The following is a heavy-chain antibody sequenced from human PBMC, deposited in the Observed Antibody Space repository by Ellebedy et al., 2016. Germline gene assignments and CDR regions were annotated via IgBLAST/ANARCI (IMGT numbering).Heavy chain of an antibody. CDR1: GFTFSNAW. J-gene: IGHJ4*02. Sequence: GESLMISCAASGFTFSNAWLSWVRQAPGKGLEWVGRIKSKTDGGTTDYAAPVKDRFTISRDDSKNTRYLQLNSLKPEDTAVYYCTTDRNVMATRQLDYWGQGTLVTVSS. CDR2: IKSKTDGGTT. D-gene: IGHD5-24*01. CDR3: TTDRNVMATRQLDY. V-gene: IGHV3-15*01.